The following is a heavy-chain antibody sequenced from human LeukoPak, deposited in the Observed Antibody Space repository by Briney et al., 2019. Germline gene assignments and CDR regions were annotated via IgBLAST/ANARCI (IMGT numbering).Heavy chain of an antibody. J-gene: IGHJ4*02. V-gene: IGHV3-7*01. D-gene: IGHD6-13*01. CDR1: GFTVSGYW. Sequence: AGSLRLSCAVSGFTVSGYWMTWVRQAPGKGLEWVANIKQDGSEKNYVDSVKGRFTISRDNAENSLFLQMNSLRVEDTAVYYCAREWQGGIAAAGTRIEGDYWGQGTLVAVSS. CDR3: AREWQGGIAAAGTRIEGDY. CDR2: IKQDGSEK.